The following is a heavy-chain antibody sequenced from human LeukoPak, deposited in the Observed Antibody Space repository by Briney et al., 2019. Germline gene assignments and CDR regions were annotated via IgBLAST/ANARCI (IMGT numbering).Heavy chain of an antibody. Sequence: ESGRSLRLSCAASGFTFNTYALHWVRQAPGKGLEWVAVVSYDGGAKYYADSVEGRFTISRDNSKNTVDLQMYSLRAEDSAVYYCARSLGSGWIHLVEYWGQGTLVTVS. CDR2: VSYDGGAK. J-gene: IGHJ4*02. D-gene: IGHD6-19*01. V-gene: IGHV3-30*03. CDR1: GFTFNTYA. CDR3: ARSLGSGWIHLVEY.